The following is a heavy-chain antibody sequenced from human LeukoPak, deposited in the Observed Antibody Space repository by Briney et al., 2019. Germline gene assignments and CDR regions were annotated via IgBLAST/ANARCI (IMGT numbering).Heavy chain of an antibody. CDR3: ARGGSGVRS. CDR1: GFTFDNSV. V-gene: IGHV3-23*01. J-gene: IGHJ5*02. Sequence: GSLRLSCAASGFTFDNSVMSWVRQALGKGLECVSAISGSGRMTYYTDSVKGRFTISRDNSKNTLFLQMNSLRADDTAVYYCARGGSGVRSWGQGTQVTVSS. D-gene: IGHD3-3*01. CDR2: ISGSGRMT.